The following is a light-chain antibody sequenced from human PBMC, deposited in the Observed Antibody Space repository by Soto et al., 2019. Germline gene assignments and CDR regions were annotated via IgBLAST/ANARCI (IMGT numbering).Light chain of an antibody. J-gene: IGKJ1*01. CDR3: QQHHNWPST. V-gene: IGKV3-15*01. CDR2: GAS. Sequence: EIVMTQSPATLSVSPGERATLSCRASQSVTNDLAWYQQEPGQAPRLLIYGASSRATGIPARFSGSGSGTEFTLTISGLQSEDFAVYYCQQHHNWPSTFGQGTKVDIK. CDR1: QSVTND.